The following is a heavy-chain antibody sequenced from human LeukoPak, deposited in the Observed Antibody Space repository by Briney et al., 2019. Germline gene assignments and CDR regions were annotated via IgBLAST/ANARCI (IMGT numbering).Heavy chain of an antibody. J-gene: IGHJ4*02. CDR2: ITNDGSST. Sequence: TGGSLRLSCAASGLTFSSHWMHWVRQAPGKGLVWVSRITNDGSSTTYADSVKGRFTISRDNGKNTLYLQMNSLRAEDTAVYYCARGSTYYDSSGQVPFDYWGQGTLVTVSS. D-gene: IGHD3-22*01. CDR3: ARGSTYYDSSGQVPFDY. V-gene: IGHV3-74*01. CDR1: GLTFSSHW.